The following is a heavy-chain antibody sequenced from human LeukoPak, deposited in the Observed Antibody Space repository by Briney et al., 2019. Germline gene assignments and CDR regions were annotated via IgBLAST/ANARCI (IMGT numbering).Heavy chain of an antibody. CDR1: GGSFSGHY. V-gene: IGHV4-34*01. D-gene: IGHD6-19*01. Sequence: SETLSLTCAVYGGSFSGHYWTWIRRPPGKGVEWSGEVTDRGNGNDNPALRSRVTMSVDTAKSQFSVKLRSMTAADTSVFFCARARGSSSGWGHYYYSLDVWGQGTTVTVSS. CDR2: VTDRGNG. J-gene: IGHJ6*02. CDR3: ARARGSSSGWGHYYYSLDV.